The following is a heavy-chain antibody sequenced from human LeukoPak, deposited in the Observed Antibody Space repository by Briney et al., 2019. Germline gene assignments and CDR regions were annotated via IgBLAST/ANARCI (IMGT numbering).Heavy chain of an antibody. CDR1: GYTFTSYA. CDR2: INTNTGNP. V-gene: IGHV7-4-1*02. CDR3: AMNTNYYDKSFYGMDV. J-gene: IGHJ6*02. D-gene: IGHD3-22*01. Sequence: GASVKVSCKASGYTFTSYAMNWVRQAPGQGLEWRGWINTNTGNPTYAQGFTGRFVFSLDTSVSTAYLQISSLKAEDTAVYYCAMNTNYYDKSFYGMDVWGQGTTVTVSS.